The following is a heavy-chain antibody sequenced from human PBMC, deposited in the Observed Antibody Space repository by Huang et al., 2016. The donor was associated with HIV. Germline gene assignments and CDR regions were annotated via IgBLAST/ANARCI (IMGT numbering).Heavy chain of an antibody. V-gene: IGHV3-23*01. Sequence: EVQLLESGGGLVQPGGSLRLSCGVSGFTFSSYAMSWVRQAPGKGLEWVSAISGSGGSTYDADSVKGRFIISRDNSKNTLYLQMDSLRAEDTAVYYCAKDRGRWLQSDAFDIWGQGTMVTVSS. J-gene: IGHJ3*02. CDR2: ISGSGGST. CDR1: GFTFSSYA. CDR3: AKDRGRWLQSDAFDI. D-gene: IGHD3-16*01.